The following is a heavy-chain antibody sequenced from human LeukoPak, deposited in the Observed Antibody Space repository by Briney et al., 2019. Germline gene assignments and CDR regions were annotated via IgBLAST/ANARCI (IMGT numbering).Heavy chain of an antibody. J-gene: IGHJ4*02. CDR2: IYYSGST. CDR3: ARYRIVGATRSFDY. CDR1: GGSFSSYY. D-gene: IGHD1-26*01. Sequence: KPSETLSLTCTVSGGSFSSYYWSWIRQPPGKGLEWIGYIYYSGSTNYNPSLKSRVTISVDTSKNQFSLKLSSVTAADTAVYYCARYRIVGATRSFDYWGQGTLATVSS. V-gene: IGHV4-59*01.